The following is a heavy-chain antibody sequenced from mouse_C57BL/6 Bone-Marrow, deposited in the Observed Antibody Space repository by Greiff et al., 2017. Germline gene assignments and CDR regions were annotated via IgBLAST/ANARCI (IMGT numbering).Heavy chain of an antibody. J-gene: IGHJ2*01. Sequence: VQLQQSGAELVKPGASVKMSCKASGYTFTSYWITWVKQWPGQGLEWIGDIYPGSGSTNYNEKFKSKATLTVDTSSSTAYMQLSSLTSEDSAVYYCARVYDGDPFDYWGQGTTLTVSS. V-gene: IGHV1-55*01. CDR2: IYPGSGST. CDR1: GYTFTSYW. CDR3: ARVYDGDPFDY. D-gene: IGHD2-3*01.